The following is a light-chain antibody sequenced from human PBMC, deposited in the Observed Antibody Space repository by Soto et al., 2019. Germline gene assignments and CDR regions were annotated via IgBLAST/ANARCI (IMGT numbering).Light chain of an antibody. J-gene: IGKJ4*01. V-gene: IGKV3-20*01. CDR1: SRVSTRY. CDR2: GAS. CDR3: QQFGTSPLT. Sequence: TVGTQSPDTLSLSPGVRATRSCRASSRVSTRYLAWYQQKPCQGPRLLMYGASNRSTGIPDRFGGSVSGTDFTLTISRLEPEDSAVYYGQQFGTSPLTFGGGTKVEIK.